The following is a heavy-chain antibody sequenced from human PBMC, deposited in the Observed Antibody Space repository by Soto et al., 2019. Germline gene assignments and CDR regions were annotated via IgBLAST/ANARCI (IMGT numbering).Heavy chain of an antibody. CDR2: VFYSGST. Sequence: PSETLSLTCTVSGGSMSSFYWSWIRQPPGKGLEWIGNVFYSGSTVYNPSLRSRATISVDTSKNQFSLKLSSVTAADTAVYYCARHEREGSTWDRHFDYWGQGIVVTVSS. D-gene: IGHD6-13*01. V-gene: IGHV4-59*08. CDR1: GGSMSSFY. CDR3: ARHEREGSTWDRHFDY. J-gene: IGHJ4*02.